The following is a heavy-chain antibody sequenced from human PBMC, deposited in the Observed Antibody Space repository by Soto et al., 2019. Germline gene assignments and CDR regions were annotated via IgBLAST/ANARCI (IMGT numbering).Heavy chain of an antibody. CDR3: ARGDYQNWFDP. V-gene: IGHV4-59*01. D-gene: IGHD4-17*01. Sequence: SETLSLTCTVSGGSISNYYWSWIRQPPGKGLEWIGYIYYSGSTNYNPSLKSRVTISVDTSKNQFSLKLSSVTAADTAVYYCARGDYQNWFDPWGQGTLVTVSS. CDR2: IYYSGST. J-gene: IGHJ5*02. CDR1: GGSISNYY.